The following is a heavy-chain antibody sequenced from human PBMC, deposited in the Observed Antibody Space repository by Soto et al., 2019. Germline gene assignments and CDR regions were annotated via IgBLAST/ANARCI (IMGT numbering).Heavy chain of an antibody. CDR3: ARRHASCFDY. V-gene: IGHV4-59*08. CDR2: IYYSGST. J-gene: IGHJ4*02. CDR1: GGSISSYY. Sequence: ETLSLTCTVSGGSISSYYWSWIRQPPGKGLEWIGYIYYSGSTNYNPSLKSRVTISVDTSKNQFSLKLSSVTAADTAVYYCARRHASCFDYWGQGTLVTVSS.